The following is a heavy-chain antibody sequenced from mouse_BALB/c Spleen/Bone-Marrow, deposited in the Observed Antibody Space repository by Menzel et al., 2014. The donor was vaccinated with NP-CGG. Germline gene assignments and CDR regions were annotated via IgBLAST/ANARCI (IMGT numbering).Heavy chain of an antibody. J-gene: IGHJ1*01. CDR1: GYTFSSYW. V-gene: IGHV1-9*01. CDR2: TLPGSGST. Sequence: QVQLQQPGAELMKPGASVKISCKATGYTFSSYWIEWVKQRPGHGLEWIGETLPGSGSTNYNEKLKGKATFTADTSSNPAYMQLSSWASEDSAVYCGGGGGVRGGYWYFDVWGAGTRSPSPQ. CDR3: GGGGVRGGYWYFDV.